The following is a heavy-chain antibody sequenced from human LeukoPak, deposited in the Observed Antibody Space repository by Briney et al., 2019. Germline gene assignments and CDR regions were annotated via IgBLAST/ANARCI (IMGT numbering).Heavy chain of an antibody. CDR3: AKVPPFIAVAKGYFDY. V-gene: IGHV3-23*01. CDR2: ISGSGGST. CDR1: GFTFSSYA. D-gene: IGHD6-19*01. J-gene: IGHJ4*02. Sequence: GGSLRLSCAASGFTFSSYAMSWVRQAPGKGLEWVSAISGSGGSTYYADSVKGRFTISRDNSKNALYLQMNSLRAEDTAVYYCAKVPPFIAVAKGYFDYWGQGTLVTVSS.